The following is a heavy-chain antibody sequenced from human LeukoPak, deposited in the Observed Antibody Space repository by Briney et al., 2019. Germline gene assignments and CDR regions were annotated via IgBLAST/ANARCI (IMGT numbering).Heavy chain of an antibody. V-gene: IGHV4-59*02. Sequence: KPSETLSLTCIVSVASVRSQYWNWIRQPPGKRLEWIGFVSYSGTTNYNPSLNGRVTISIDTSKNRVSLRLTSVTAADTTYYRCARGGRDGPVDFGGQGTLVTVSS. CDR2: VSYSGTT. CDR3: ARGGRDGPVDF. D-gene: IGHD5-24*01. CDR1: VASVRSQY. J-gene: IGHJ4*02.